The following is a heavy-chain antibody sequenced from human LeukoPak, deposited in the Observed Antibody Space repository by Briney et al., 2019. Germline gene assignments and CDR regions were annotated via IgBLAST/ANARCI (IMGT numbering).Heavy chain of an antibody. V-gene: IGHV3-48*02. Sequence: PGGSLRLSCAASGFTFSSYSMNWVRQAPGKGLEWVSYISSSSSTIYYADSVKGRFIISRDNAKNSLYLQMNSLRDEDTAVYYCASGSGSYRQFDYWGQGTLVTVSS. CDR1: GFTFSSYS. J-gene: IGHJ4*02. CDR2: ISSSSSTI. D-gene: IGHD1-26*01. CDR3: ASGSGSYRQFDY.